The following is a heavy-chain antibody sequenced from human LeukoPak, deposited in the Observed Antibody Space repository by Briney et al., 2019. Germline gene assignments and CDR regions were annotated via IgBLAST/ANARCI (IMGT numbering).Heavy chain of an antibody. CDR3: AKEVAGKSWYFDL. J-gene: IGHJ2*01. CDR2: TKGKTNGGTT. Sequence: PGESLRLSCAASGFTFSNAWMNWVRQAPGKGLEWVGLTKGKTNGGTTHYAAPVKVRFTISRDNSKNTLYLQMNSLRAEDTAVYYCAKEVAGKSWYFDLWGRGTLVTVSS. V-gene: IGHV3-15*01. CDR1: GFTFSNAW. D-gene: IGHD6-19*01.